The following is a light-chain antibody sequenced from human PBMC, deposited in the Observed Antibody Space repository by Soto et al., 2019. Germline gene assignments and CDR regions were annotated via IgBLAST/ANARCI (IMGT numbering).Light chain of an antibody. CDR3: MHARQSPPLT. CDR2: LGS. V-gene: IGKV2-28*01. J-gene: IGKJ5*01. CDR1: QSLLHSNGYNY. Sequence: EIVMTQSPLSLPVTPGEPASISCRSSQSLLHSNGYNYLDWFLQRPGQSPQLLIYLGSNRASGDPDRFSGSGSGTDFTLKISRVEAEDVGDYYCMHARQSPPLTFGQGTRLESK.